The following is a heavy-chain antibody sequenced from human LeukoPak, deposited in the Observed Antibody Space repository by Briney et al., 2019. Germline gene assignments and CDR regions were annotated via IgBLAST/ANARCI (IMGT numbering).Heavy chain of an antibody. J-gene: IGHJ4*02. Sequence: PGGSLRLSCAASGFSFSTQRMHWVRQAPGKGLEWVSYISSSGSTIYYADSVKGRFTISRDNAKNSLYLQMDSLRAEDTAVYYCAREGANPRLSGDCPDYWGQGTLVTVSS. D-gene: IGHD2-21*02. CDR3: AREGANPRLSGDCPDY. CDR2: ISSSGSTI. CDR1: GFSFSTQR. V-gene: IGHV3-48*04.